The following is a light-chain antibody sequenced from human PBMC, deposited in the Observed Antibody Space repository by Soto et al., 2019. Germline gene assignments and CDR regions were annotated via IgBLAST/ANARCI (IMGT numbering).Light chain of an antibody. CDR3: QQARSYPLT. CDR1: QAISSW. CDR2: SAS. Sequence: IPMTQSPSSVSASVGDRVTITCRASQAISSWLAWYQQKPGRAPKLLIYSASSLQNGAPSRFTGSGSGTDFTLTITSLQPDDTAIYYCQQARSYPLTFGGGTKVDIK. V-gene: IGKV1-12*01. J-gene: IGKJ4*02.